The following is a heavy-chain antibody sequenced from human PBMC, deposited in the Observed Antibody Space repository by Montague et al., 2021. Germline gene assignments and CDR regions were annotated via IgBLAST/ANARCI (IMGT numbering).Heavy chain of an antibody. CDR3: ARHRSRHHSMAFVASDHSTFIRV. J-gene: IGHJ6*04. CDR2: LDYSGST. Sequence: SETLSLTCSASAASISSTGYFWGCSRQPPGKGLVWIGVLDYSGSTYYSPSPRSRVAISVDTPMSKFSLKVTSVTAADTSVYYCARHRSRHHSMAFVASDHSTFIRVWGTGSTAAAAS. CDR1: AASISSTGYF. V-gene: IGHV4-39*01. D-gene: IGHD2/OR15-2a*01.